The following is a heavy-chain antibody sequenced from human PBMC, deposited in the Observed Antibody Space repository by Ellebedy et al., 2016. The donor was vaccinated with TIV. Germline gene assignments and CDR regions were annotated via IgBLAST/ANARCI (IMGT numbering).Heavy chain of an antibody. CDR3: AKDVSVGTTQSFYGMDV. Sequence: GESLKISCVASGFTFSSYAMCWVRQAPGKGLEWVSTISDSGGNTYFPDSVKGRFTISRDNSRNTVYLQMNNLRAEDTAVYYCAKDVSVGTTQSFYGMDVWGQGTTVTVSS. V-gene: IGHV3-23*01. CDR2: ISDSGGNT. D-gene: IGHD1-7*01. CDR1: GFTFSSYA. J-gene: IGHJ6*02.